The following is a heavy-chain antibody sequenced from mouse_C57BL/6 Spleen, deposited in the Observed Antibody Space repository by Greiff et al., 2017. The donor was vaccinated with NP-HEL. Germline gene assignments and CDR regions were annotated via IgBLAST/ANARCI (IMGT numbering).Heavy chain of an antibody. D-gene: IGHD1-1*01. CDR1: GYTFTSYW. J-gene: IGHJ2*01. CDR3: ASYGSSYGYFDY. V-gene: IGHV1-53*01. Sequence: QVHVKQPGTELVKPGASVKLSCKASGYTFTSYWMHWVKQRPGQGLEWIGNINPSNGGTNYNEKFKSKATLTVDKSSSTAYMQLSSLTSEDSAVYYCASYGSSYGYFDYWGQGTTLTVSS. CDR2: INPSNGGT.